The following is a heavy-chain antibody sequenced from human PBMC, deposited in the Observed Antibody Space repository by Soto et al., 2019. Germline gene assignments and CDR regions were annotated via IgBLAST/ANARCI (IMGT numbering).Heavy chain of an antibody. V-gene: IGHV1-58*01. J-gene: IGHJ6*02. Sequence: SVKVSCKASGFTFTSSAVQWVRQARGQRLEWIGWIVVGSGNTNYAQKFQERVTITRNTSISTAYMELSSLRSEDTAVYYCARGKEVAAPDYYYYYGMDVWGQGTTVTVSS. CDR3: ARGKEVAAPDYYYYYGMDV. CDR2: IVVGSGNT. CDR1: GFTFTSSA. D-gene: IGHD6-25*01.